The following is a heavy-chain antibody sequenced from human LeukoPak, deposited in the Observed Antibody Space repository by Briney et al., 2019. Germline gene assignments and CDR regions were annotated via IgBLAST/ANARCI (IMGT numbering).Heavy chain of an antibody. J-gene: IGHJ6*03. CDR3: VREAYDDFWSGSWRYYYYMDV. V-gene: IGHV3-7*01. Sequence: GGCLRLSFSASGFTFSSDWMSAVRQAPGKGVEWVANIKKDGSEKFYVDSVKGRFTISGDNAKNSLHVQMSRLRAEDTAVYYCVREAYDDFWSGSWRYYYYMDVWGKGITVTVSS. CDR1: GFTFSSDW. CDR2: IKKDGSEK. D-gene: IGHD3-3*01.